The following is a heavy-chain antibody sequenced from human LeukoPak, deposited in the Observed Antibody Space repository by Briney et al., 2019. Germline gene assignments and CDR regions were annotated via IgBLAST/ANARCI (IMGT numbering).Heavy chain of an antibody. CDR1: GYTFTSHY. J-gene: IGHJ4*02. CDR2: INPSGGST. Sequence: ASVKVSCKASGYTFTSHYMHWVRQAPGQGLEWMGIINPSGGSTNYAQKFQGRVTMTSDTSTSTVYMELSSLRSEDTAVYYRARDLEESSTSCYLDYWGQGTLVTVSS. V-gene: IGHV1-46*01. D-gene: IGHD2-2*01. CDR3: ARDLEESSTSCYLDY.